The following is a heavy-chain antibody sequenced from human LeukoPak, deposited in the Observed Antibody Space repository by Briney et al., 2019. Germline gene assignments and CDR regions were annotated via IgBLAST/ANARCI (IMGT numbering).Heavy chain of an antibody. Sequence: GGSLRLSCAASGFTVSNFWMHWVRQAPGQGLVWVSRINSDGTSTNYADSVKGRLTISRDNTKNTLYLQMNSLTVEDTAVYYCAREPDYGDYVGWFDPWGQGTLVTVSS. V-gene: IGHV3-74*01. D-gene: IGHD4-17*01. J-gene: IGHJ5*02. CDR2: INSDGTST. CDR1: GFTVSNFW. CDR3: AREPDYGDYVGWFDP.